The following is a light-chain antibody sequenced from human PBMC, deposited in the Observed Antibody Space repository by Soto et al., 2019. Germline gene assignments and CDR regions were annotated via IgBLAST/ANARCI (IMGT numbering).Light chain of an antibody. CDR3: QQYNEWPPVT. CDR1: QSLSSN. CDR2: GAS. J-gene: IGKJ4*01. Sequence: EIVMTQSPVTLSASPGERATLSCRASQSLSSNLAWYQQKPGQPPRLLIYGASSRATGIPARFSGSGSGTEFTLTISSLQSEDFAVYYCQQYNEWPPVTFGGGTKVEIK. V-gene: IGKV3-15*01.